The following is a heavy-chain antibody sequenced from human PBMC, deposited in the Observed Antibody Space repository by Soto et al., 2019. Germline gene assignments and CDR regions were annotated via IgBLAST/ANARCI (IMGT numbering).Heavy chain of an antibody. J-gene: IGHJ6*02. CDR2: ISSSSSYI. V-gene: IGHV3-21*04. CDR3: ARDRPIRGDYYYYGMDV. CDR1: GFTFSSYS. Sequence: EVQLVESGGGLVKPGGSLRLSCAASGFTFSSYSMNWVRQAPGKGLEWVSSISSSSSYIYYADSVKGRFTISRDNAKNSLYLQMNSLRAEDTAVYYCARDRPIRGDYYYYGMDVWGQGTTVTVSS. D-gene: IGHD6-6*01.